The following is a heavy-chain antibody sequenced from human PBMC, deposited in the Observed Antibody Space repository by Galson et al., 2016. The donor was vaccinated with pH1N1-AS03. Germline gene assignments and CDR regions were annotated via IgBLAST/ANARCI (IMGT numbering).Heavy chain of an antibody. V-gene: IGHV3-33*01. J-gene: IGHJ2*01. CDR2: IWYDGSNK. Sequence: SLRLSCAASGFTFSSYGMHWVRQTPGKGLEWVAVIWYDGSNKYYADSVKGRFTISRDNSKNTLYLQMSSLRAEDTAVYYCARDRHYYDYIWGTYRYDWYFDLWGRGTLVTVSS. D-gene: IGHD3-16*02. CDR3: ARDRHYYDYIWGTYRYDWYFDL. CDR1: GFTFSSYG.